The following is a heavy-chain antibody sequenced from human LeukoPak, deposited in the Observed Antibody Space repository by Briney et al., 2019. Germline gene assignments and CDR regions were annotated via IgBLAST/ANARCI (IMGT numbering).Heavy chain of an antibody. CDR2: INHSGST. Sequence: SETLSLTCAVYGGSFSDYYWTWIRQPPGKGLEWIGEINHSGSTNYNPSLKSRVTISVDTSKNQFSLKLSSVTAADTAVYYCARERPRYYYDSSGYSDYWGQGTLVTVSS. CDR3: ARERPRYYYDSSGYSDY. V-gene: IGHV4-34*01. J-gene: IGHJ4*02. CDR1: GGSFSDYY. D-gene: IGHD3-22*01.